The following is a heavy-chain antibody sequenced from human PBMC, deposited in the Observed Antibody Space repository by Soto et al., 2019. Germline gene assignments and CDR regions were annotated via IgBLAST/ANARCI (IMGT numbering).Heavy chain of an antibody. V-gene: IGHV3-74*01. CDR1: GFTFRSYW. D-gene: IGHD4-4*01. CDR3: ARDVSNSVDY. CDR2: IGSDGRST. J-gene: IGHJ4*02. Sequence: EVQLVESGGGLVQPGGSLRLSCAASGFTFRSYWMHWVRPVPGKGLVWVSRIGSDGRSTNYADSVKGRFTISRDNAKNTLYLQMNSLRAEDTAVYYCARDVSNSVDYWGQGTLVTVSS.